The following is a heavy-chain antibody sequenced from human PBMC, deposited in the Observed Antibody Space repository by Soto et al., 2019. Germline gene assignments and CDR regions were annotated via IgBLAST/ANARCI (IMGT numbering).Heavy chain of an antibody. CDR3: TTDFYDFWSGHRFGMDV. CDR2: IWYDGSNK. D-gene: IGHD3-3*01. CDR1: GFTFSSYG. J-gene: IGHJ6*02. V-gene: IGHV3-33*01. Sequence: GGSLRLSCAASGFTFSSYGMHWVRQAPGKGLEWVEVIWYDGSNKYYADSVKGRFTISRDDSKNTLYLQMNSLKTEDTAVYFCTTDFYDFWSGHRFGMDVWGQGTTVTVSS.